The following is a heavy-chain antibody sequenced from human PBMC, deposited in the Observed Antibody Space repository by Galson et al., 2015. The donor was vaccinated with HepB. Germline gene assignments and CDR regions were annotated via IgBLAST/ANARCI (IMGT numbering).Heavy chain of an antibody. D-gene: IGHD2-2*01. J-gene: IGHJ3*02. CDR2: TYWDDDE. CDR3: AHTSVYCSRTSCPRGAFDI. CDR1: GFSLTTSGVG. V-gene: IGHV2-5*02. Sequence: PALVKPTQTLTLTCTFSGFSLTTSGVGVRWIRQPPGKALQWLALTYWDDDERYSPSLKSRLTITKDTSKNQVVLKMPNLDPVDTGTYFGAHTSVYCSRTSCPRGAFDIWGQGTMVTVSS.